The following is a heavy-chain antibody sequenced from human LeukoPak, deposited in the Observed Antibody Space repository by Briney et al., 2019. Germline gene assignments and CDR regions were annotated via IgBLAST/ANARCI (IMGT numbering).Heavy chain of an antibody. V-gene: IGHV5-51*01. D-gene: IGHD3-10*01. CDR2: IYPGDSDT. Sequence: KRGESLKISCKGSGYSFTTYWIVWVRQMPGKGLEWMGIIYPGDSDTRYSPSFQGQVTISADKSISTAYLQWSSLKASDTAMYYCARQAPLLWFGELLPNQFDYWGQGTLVTVSS. CDR3: ARQAPLLWFGELLPNQFDY. CDR1: GYSFTTYW. J-gene: IGHJ4*02.